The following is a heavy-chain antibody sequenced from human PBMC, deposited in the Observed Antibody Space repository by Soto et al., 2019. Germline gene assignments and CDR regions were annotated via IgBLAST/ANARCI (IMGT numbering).Heavy chain of an antibody. CDR1: GYTFTSYG. J-gene: IGHJ4*02. CDR2: ISAYNGNT. CDR3: AATSSGYSGYDPSDY. Sequence: ASVKVSCKASGYTFTSYGISWVRQAPGQGLEWIGWISAYNGNTNYAQKFQERVTITRDMSTSTAYMELSSLRSEDTAVYYCAATSSGYSGYDPSDYWGQGTLVTVSS. D-gene: IGHD5-12*01. V-gene: IGHV1-18*01.